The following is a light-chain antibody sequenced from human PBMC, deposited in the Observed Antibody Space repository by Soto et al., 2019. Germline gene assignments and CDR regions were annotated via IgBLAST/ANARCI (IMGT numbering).Light chain of an antibody. CDR2: DAS. J-gene: IGKJ4*01. CDR3: QQYENLPLT. Sequence: DIQMTQSPSSLSASLGDRVTITCQASQDISNYLNWYQQKPGKAPKLLIYDASNLKIGVPSRFSGSGSGTDFIFTISSLQPEDTETYYCQQYENLPLTFGGGTKVDIK. V-gene: IGKV1-33*01. CDR1: QDISNY.